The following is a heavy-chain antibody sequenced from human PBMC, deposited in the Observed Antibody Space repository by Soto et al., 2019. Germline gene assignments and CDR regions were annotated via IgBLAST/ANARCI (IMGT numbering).Heavy chain of an antibody. V-gene: IGHV4-4*07. J-gene: IGHJ4*02. CDR1: GGSINSFY. CDR2: IYASGTT. CDR3: ARDRIVGLSYFDY. Sequence: QVQLLGSGPGPLKPSETLSLICTVSGGSINSFYWSWIRQSAGKGLEWIGRIYASGTTNYNPSLESRVTMSVDTSKNQVSLKLTSVTAADTAVYYCARDRIVGLSYFDYWGQGTLVTVSS. D-gene: IGHD1-26*01.